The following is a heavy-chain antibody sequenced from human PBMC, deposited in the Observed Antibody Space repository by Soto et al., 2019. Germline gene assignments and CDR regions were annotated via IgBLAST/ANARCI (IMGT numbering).Heavy chain of an antibody. J-gene: IGHJ4*02. CDR2: IYHSGST. CDR1: GGSISSGGYS. V-gene: IGHV4-30-2*01. Sequence: QLQLQESGSGLVKPSQTLSLTCAVSGGSISSGGYSWSWIRQPPGKGLEWIGYIYHSGSTYYNPSRKSRVTISVDRSKNQFALKLSSVTAADKAVYYCASAGGLGAVAADYWGQGTLVTVSS. CDR3: ASAGGLGAVAADY. D-gene: IGHD6-19*01.